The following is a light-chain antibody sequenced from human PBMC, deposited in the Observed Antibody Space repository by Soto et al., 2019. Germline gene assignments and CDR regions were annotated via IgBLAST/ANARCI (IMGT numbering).Light chain of an antibody. Sequence: DIQMTQSPSTLSASVGDRVTITCRASQSISSWLAWYQQKPGKAPKLLIYDASSLESGVPSRFSGSGSATEFTLTISSLQPDDFATYYCQHPGGFGQGTKVEIK. CDR3: QHPGG. J-gene: IGKJ1*01. CDR2: DAS. CDR1: QSISSW. V-gene: IGKV1-5*01.